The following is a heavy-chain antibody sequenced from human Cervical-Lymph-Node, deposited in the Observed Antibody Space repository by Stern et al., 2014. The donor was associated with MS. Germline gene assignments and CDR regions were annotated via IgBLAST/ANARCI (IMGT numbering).Heavy chain of an antibody. CDR3: ARDFEFQLLCD. Sequence: QVQLQESGPGLVQPSGTLSLTCAVSGASISTDNWWRWVRQPPGKGLELIGEVYHSGSANYNPSLKSRVTMSVDESKNQFSLRLTSVTAADTAVYYCARDFEFQLLCDWGQGALVTVSS. V-gene: IGHV4-4*02. CDR2: VYHSGSA. D-gene: IGHD2-2*01. CDR1: GASISTDNW. J-gene: IGHJ4*02.